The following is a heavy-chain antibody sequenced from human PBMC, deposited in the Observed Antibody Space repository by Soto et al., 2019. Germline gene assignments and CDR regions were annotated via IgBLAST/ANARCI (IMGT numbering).Heavy chain of an antibody. Sequence: QVQLVQSGAEVKKPGASVKVSCKASGYTFTSYDINWVRQATGQGLEWMGWMTPNSGNTGYAQKFQGRVTTTRNPSVSTAYMELSSLTSEDTAVYYCAIGINYYASGDDAFDIWSQGTMVTVSS. CDR3: AIGINYYASGDDAFDI. V-gene: IGHV1-8*01. CDR2: MTPNSGNT. CDR1: GYTFTSYD. J-gene: IGHJ3*02. D-gene: IGHD3-10*01.